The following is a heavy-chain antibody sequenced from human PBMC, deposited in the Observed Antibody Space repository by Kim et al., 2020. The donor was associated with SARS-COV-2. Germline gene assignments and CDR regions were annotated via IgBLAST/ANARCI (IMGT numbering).Heavy chain of an antibody. V-gene: IGHV7-4-1*02. Sequence: TGNPTYAQGFTGRFVFSLDTSVSTAYLQISSLKAEDTAVYYCARDFSSDYWGQGTLVTVSS. J-gene: IGHJ4*02. CDR2: TGNP. CDR3: ARDFSSDY.